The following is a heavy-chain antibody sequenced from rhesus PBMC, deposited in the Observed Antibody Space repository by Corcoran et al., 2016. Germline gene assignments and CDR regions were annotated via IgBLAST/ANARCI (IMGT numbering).Heavy chain of an antibody. D-gene: IGHD2-39*02. CDR1: GGSISSSNW. V-gene: IGHV4S19*01. CDR3: ARDCSGGVCYNYGLDS. Sequence: QVQLQESGPGLVKPSETLSLTCAVSGGSISSSNWWSWIRQPPGKGLEWIGYISGSSGSTYYNPSRKNRVTISKDTSKNQFSLKLSSVTAADTAVYYCARDCSGGVCYNYGLDSWGQGVVVTVSS. J-gene: IGHJ6*01. CDR2: ISGSSGST.